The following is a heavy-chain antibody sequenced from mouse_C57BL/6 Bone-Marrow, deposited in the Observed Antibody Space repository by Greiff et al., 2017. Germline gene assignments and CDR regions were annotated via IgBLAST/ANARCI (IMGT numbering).Heavy chain of an antibody. J-gene: IGHJ4*01. CDR1: GYTFTSYG. CDR3: ARDSSGYVYAMDY. D-gene: IGHD3-2*02. V-gene: IGHV1-81*01. CDR2: IYPRGGNT. Sequence: VQLKQSGAELARPGASVKLSCKASGYTFTSYGISWVKQRTGQGLEWIGEIYPRGGNTYYNEKFKGKATLTADKSSSTAYMELRMLTSEDSVVYCGARDSSGYVYAMDYWGQGTSVTVSS.